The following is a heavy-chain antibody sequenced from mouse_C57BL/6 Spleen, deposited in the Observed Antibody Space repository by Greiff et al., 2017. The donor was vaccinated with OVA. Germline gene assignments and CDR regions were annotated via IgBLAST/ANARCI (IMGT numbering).Heavy chain of an antibody. CDR3: TREGNYGPQRPFAY. D-gene: IGHD1-1*01. CDR2: ISSGGDYI. CDR1: GFTFSSYA. J-gene: IGHJ3*01. Sequence: EVKLVESGEGLVKPGGSLKLSCAASGFTFSSYAMSWVRQTPEKRLEWVAYISSGGDYIYYADTVKGRFTISRDNARNTLYLQMSSLKSEDTAMYYCTREGNYGPQRPFAYWGQGTLVTVSA. V-gene: IGHV5-9-1*02.